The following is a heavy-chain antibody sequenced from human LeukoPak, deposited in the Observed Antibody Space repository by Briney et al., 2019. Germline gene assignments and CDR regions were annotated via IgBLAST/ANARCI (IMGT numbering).Heavy chain of an antibody. V-gene: IGHV5-51*01. Sequence: GESLKISCKGSGYSFTSYWIGWVRQMPGKGLGWMGIIYPGDSDTRYSPSLQGQVTISADKSISTAYLQWSSLKASDTAMYYCAREYSSSSGHYYYGMDVWGQGTTVTVSS. CDR1: GYSFTSYW. J-gene: IGHJ6*02. CDR3: AREYSSSSGHYYYGMDV. D-gene: IGHD6-6*01. CDR2: IYPGDSDT.